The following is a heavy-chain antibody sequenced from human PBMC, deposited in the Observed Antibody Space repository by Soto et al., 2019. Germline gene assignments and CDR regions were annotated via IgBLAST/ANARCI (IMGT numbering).Heavy chain of an antibody. CDR1: GGSISSSSYY. Sequence: SLTCTVSGGSISSSSYYWGWIRQPPGKGLEWIGSIYYSGSTYYNPSLKSRVTISVDTSKNQFSLKLSSVTAADTAVYYCARQRGGSYYLHNWFDPWGQGTLVTVSS. D-gene: IGHD1-26*01. J-gene: IGHJ5*02. V-gene: IGHV4-39*01. CDR3: ARQRGGSYYLHNWFDP. CDR2: IYYSGST.